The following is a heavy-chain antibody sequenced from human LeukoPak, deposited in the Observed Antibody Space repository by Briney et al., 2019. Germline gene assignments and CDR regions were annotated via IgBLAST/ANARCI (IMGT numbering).Heavy chain of an antibody. V-gene: IGHV4-34*01. Sequence: SETLSLTCAVYGGSFSGYYWSWIRQPPGKGLEWIGEINHSGSTNHNPSLKSRVTTSVDTSKKQFSLKLSSVTAADTAVYYCARSVLYYYDGSARGAFDIWGQGTMVTVSS. CDR3: ARSVLYYYDGSARGAFDI. J-gene: IGHJ3*02. CDR1: GGSFSGYY. CDR2: INHSGST. D-gene: IGHD3-22*01.